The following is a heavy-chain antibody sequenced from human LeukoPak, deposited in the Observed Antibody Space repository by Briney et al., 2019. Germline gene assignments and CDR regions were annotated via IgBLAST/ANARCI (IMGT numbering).Heavy chain of an antibody. D-gene: IGHD4-17*01. V-gene: IGHV3-66*01. CDR3: TYGDYPLTY. Sequence: GGSLRLSCTASGLSVSGNYWHWVRQAPGKALEWVSIIHSDGKTLYTKSVKGRFTFSRDKSKNTFYLQMNSLRAEDTAVYFCTYGDYPLTYWGQGTLVTVSS. CDR1: GLSVSGNY. CDR2: IHSDGKT. J-gene: IGHJ4*02.